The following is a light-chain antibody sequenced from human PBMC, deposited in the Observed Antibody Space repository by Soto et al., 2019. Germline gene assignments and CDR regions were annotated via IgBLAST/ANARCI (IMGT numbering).Light chain of an antibody. CDR1: RNLMHTNGYNY. Sequence: DIGKTKSPVSLPVTPGEPASISCRSSRNLMHTNGYNYLDWYLQRPGQSPQLLIYLGSNRASGVPDRFSGSGSGTDFILRISRVEAEDVGVYYCMQTLQIPTFGQGTKVDIK. CDR2: LGS. V-gene: IGKV2-28*01. CDR3: MQTLQIPT. J-gene: IGKJ1*01.